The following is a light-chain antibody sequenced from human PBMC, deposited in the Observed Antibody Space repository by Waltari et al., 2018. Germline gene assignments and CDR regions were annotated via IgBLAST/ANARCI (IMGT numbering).Light chain of an antibody. V-gene: IGLV5-45*03. Sequence: QAVLTQPSSLSASPGASASLTCTLRSGIHVGTYRTYWHQQKPGSPPQYLLRYKSDSDKQQGSGVPSRFSGSKDASANAGILLISGLQSEDEADYYCMIWHSSAWVFGGGTKLTVL. CDR2: YKSDSDK. CDR3: MIWHSSAWV. CDR1: SGIHVGTYR. J-gene: IGLJ3*02.